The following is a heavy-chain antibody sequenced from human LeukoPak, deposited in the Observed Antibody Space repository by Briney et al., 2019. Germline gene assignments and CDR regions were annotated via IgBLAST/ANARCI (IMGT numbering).Heavy chain of an antibody. Sequence: ASVKVSCKASGYTFTSYYMHWVRQAPGQGLEWMGIINPSGGSTSYAQKFQGRVTMTRDTSMSTVYMELSSLRSEDTAVYYCAREIKSSNFWSGYYNYYYYGMDVWGQGTTVTVSS. D-gene: IGHD3-3*01. CDR3: AREIKSSNFWSGYYNYYYYGMDV. J-gene: IGHJ6*02. CDR1: GYTFTSYY. CDR2: INPSGGST. V-gene: IGHV1-46*01.